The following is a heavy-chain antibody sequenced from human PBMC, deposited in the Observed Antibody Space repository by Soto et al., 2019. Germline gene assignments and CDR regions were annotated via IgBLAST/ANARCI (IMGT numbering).Heavy chain of an antibody. Sequence: PSETLSLTCAVSGYSISSGYYWGWVRQPPGKGLEWIGSIYHSGSTYYNPSLKSRVTISVDTSKNQFSLKLSSVTAADTAVYYCAREGYYDSSGYFDYWGQGTLVTVSS. V-gene: IGHV4-38-2*02. J-gene: IGHJ4*02. CDR3: AREGYYDSSGYFDY. D-gene: IGHD3-22*01. CDR1: GYSISSGYY. CDR2: IYHSGST.